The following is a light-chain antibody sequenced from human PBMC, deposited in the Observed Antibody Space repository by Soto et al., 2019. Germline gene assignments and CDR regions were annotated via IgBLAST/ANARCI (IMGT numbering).Light chain of an antibody. Sequence: DIQMTQSPSTLSASVGVRVTITCRASQSFSSWLAWYQQKPGKAPKLLIYKASTLESGVPSRFSGSGSGTEFTLTISSLQPDDFATYYCQQYNNYPYTFGQGTKLEIK. CDR1: QSFSSW. V-gene: IGKV1-5*03. J-gene: IGKJ2*01. CDR3: QQYNNYPYT. CDR2: KAS.